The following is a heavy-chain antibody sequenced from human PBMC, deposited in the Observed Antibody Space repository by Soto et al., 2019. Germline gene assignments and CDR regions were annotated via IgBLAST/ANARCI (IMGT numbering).Heavy chain of an antibody. D-gene: IGHD3-9*01. CDR2: MNPNSGNT. V-gene: IGHV1-8*01. Sequence: ASVKVSCKASGYTFTSYDINWVRQATGQGLEWMGWMNPNSGNTGYAQKFQGRVTMTRNTSISTAYMELRSLRSDDTAVYYCARERDILTGYYFDYWGQGTLVTVSS. CDR3: ARERDILTGYYFDY. J-gene: IGHJ4*02. CDR1: GYTFTSYD.